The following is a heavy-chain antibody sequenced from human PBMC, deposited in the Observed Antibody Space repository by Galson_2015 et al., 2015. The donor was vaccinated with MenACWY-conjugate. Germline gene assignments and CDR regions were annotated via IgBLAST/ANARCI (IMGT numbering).Heavy chain of an antibody. J-gene: IGHJ5*02. CDR2: FYYTGNT. D-gene: IGHD4-17*01. CDR1: GGSVSSGNYY. CDR3: ARDRGHDYGDFPNWFDP. V-gene: IGHV4-61*01. Sequence: SETLSLTCTVSGGSVSSGNYYWTWIRQAPGKGLEWIGYFYYTGNTNYNPSLKSRVTISVDTSKNHFSLKLRSVTAADTAVYYCARDRGHDYGDFPNWFDPWGQGTLVTVSS.